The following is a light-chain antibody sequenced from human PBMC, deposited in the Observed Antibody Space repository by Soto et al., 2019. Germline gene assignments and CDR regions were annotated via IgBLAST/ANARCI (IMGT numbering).Light chain of an antibody. CDR2: SAS. Sequence: DIQMTQSPSSLSASVRARVTITCRASQNIANYLNWYQQRPGKAPKLLIFSASSLHSGVPSRFSGSGSGTDFTLTINSLQPEDLATYYCQQSYSTPYTFGQGTKLEIK. J-gene: IGKJ2*01. V-gene: IGKV1-39*01. CDR3: QQSYSTPYT. CDR1: QNIANY.